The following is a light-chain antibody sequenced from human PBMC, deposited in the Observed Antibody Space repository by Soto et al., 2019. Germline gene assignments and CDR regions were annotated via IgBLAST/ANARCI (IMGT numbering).Light chain of an antibody. CDR2: EVS. CDR3: SQYTSIISLSV. J-gene: IGLJ1*01. CDR1: SSDVGGYNY. Sequence: QSVLTQPASVSGSPGQSINISCTGTSSDVGGYNYVSWYQQHPGKAPKLMIYEVSNRPSGVSNRFSGSKSGNTASLTISGLQAEDEADYYCSQYTSIISLSVFGSGTKVTVL. V-gene: IGLV2-14*01.